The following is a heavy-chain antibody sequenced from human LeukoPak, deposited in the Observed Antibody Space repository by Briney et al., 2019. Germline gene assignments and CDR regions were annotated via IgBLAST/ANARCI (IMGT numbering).Heavy chain of an antibody. CDR2: IGSDGTKQ. J-gene: IGHJ4*02. V-gene: IGHV3-30*04. CDR3: ARQMTSTRLFDF. Sequence: GRSLRLSCVASGFIFSDHAFHWVRQSPDKGLEWVALIGSDGTKQYYADSVQGRFTVSRENSKNTLFLQMNTVRADDTAVYFCARQMTSTRLFDFWGQGTLVTVSS. CDR1: GFIFSDHA.